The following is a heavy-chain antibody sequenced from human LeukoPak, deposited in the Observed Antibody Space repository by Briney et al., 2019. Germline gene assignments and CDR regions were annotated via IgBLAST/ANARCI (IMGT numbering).Heavy chain of an antibody. Sequence: GGSLRLSCAASGFTFSSYGIHWVRQAPGKGLEWVAFIRHDGSNKYYADSVKGRFTISRDNSKNTLYLQMNSLRAEDTAVYYCAKYGFGELGPYYFDYWGQGTLVTVSS. J-gene: IGHJ4*02. CDR1: GFTFSSYG. CDR3: AKYGFGELGPYYFDY. CDR2: IRHDGSNK. V-gene: IGHV3-30*02. D-gene: IGHD3-10*01.